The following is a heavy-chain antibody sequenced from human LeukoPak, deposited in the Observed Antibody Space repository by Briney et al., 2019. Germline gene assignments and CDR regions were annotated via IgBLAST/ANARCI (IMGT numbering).Heavy chain of an antibody. CDR1: RFTFSSYG. CDR3: AKDPRRYSRTGGYFDY. Sequence: GGSLRLSCAASRFTFSSYGMHWVRQAPGKGLEWVAYIQYDGSNEQYADSVKGRFSISRDSSKNILYLQMNSLRAEDTAVYYCAKDPRRYSRTGGYFDYWGQGTLVTVSS. CDR2: IQYDGSNE. D-gene: IGHD6-13*01. V-gene: IGHV3-30*02. J-gene: IGHJ4*02.